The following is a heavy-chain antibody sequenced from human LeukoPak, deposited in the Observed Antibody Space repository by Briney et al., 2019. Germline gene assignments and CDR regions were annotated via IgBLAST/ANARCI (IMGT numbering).Heavy chain of an antibody. V-gene: IGHV1-2*02. CDR1: GYTFTGYY. CDR2: INPNSGGT. J-gene: IGHJ4*02. Sequence: ASVKVSCTASGYTFTGYYMHWVRQAPGQGLEWMGWINPNSGGTNYAQKFQGRVTMTRDTSISTAYMELSRLRSDDTAVYYCARGGYCSSTSCHPIFDYWGEGTLVTVSS. D-gene: IGHD2-2*01. CDR3: ARGGYCSSTSCHPIFDY.